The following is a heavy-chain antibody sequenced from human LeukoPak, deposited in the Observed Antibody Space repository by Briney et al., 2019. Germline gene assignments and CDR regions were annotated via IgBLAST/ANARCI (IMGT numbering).Heavy chain of an antibody. CDR2: MYYSGST. CDR1: GVSISTDH. V-gene: IGHV4-59*08. J-gene: IGHJ4*02. D-gene: IGHD3-10*01. Sequence: SETLSLTCTVSGVSISTDHWSWIRQPPGKGLEWIGYMYYSGSTNYNPSLKSRVTISGDASKNQFSLKLGSVTAADTAVYYCARLNSYYFDYWGQGNLVTVSS. CDR3: ARLNSYYFDY.